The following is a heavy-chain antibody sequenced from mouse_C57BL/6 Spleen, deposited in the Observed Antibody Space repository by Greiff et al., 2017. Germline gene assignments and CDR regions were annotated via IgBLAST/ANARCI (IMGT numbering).Heavy chain of an antibody. D-gene: IGHD2-4*01. Sequence: VQRVESGPGLVAPSPSLSITCTVSGFSLTSYGVHWVRQPPGKGLEWLVVIWSDGSTTYNSALKSRLSISKDNSKSQVFLKMNSLQTDDTAMYYCARQNSYYEYDGYFDVWGTGTTVTVSS. CDR2: IWSDGST. J-gene: IGHJ1*03. CDR1: GFSLTSYG. V-gene: IGHV2-6-1*01. CDR3: ARQNSYYEYDGYFDV.